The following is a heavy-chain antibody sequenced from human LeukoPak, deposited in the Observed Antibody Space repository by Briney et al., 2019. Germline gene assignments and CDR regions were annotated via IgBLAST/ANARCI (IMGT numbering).Heavy chain of an antibody. Sequence: GGSLRLSCAASGFTVSSNCMSWVRQAPGKGLEWVSLIYSGGTTSYADSVKGRFTISRDNSRNTLYLLMNSLRAEGTAVYYYERDSSSYYPDYWGQGTLVTVSS. J-gene: IGHJ4*02. CDR1: GFTVSSNC. V-gene: IGHV3-66*01. CDR3: ERDSSSYYPDY. D-gene: IGHD3-22*01. CDR2: IYSGGTT.